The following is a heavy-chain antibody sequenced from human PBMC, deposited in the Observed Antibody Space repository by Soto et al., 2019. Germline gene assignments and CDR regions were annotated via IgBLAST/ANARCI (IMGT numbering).Heavy chain of an antibody. J-gene: IGHJ5*02. Sequence: PRGSLVLSCASSGFSFSTYAMHWVRQAPGKGLEWVATISYDGGNKFYADSAKGRFTISRDNSKNTPYLQMKSLRANDTAVYYCSKDSSVVAAGSGGWFNPWGQGTLVTVSS. CDR2: ISYDGGNK. CDR3: SKDSSVVAAGSGGWFNP. CDR1: GFSFSTYA. D-gene: IGHD6-13*01. V-gene: IGHV3-30*18.